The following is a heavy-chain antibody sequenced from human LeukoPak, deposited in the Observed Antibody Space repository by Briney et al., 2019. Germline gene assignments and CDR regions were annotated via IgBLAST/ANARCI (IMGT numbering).Heavy chain of an antibody. CDR2: MYYTGSH. D-gene: IGHD3-22*01. CDR3: TRLIYYYDSSAYYYIDY. J-gene: IGHJ4*02. Sequence: SETLSLTCTVSGGSISGYYWSWIRQPPGKGLEWIGYMYYTGSHNYNPSLESRVTVSVDTSKNQFSLKLTSVTDADTAVYYCTRLIYYYDSSAYYYIDYWGQGTLVTVSS. CDR1: GGSISGYY. V-gene: IGHV4-59*08.